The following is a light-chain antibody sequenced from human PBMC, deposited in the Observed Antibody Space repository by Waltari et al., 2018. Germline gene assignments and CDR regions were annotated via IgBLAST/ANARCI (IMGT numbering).Light chain of an antibody. Sequence: QSALTQPASVSGSPGQSITISCTGTTGDAWTYNLVSWYQQHPGKAPKFIIFEGTKRPSGVSNRFFASKSGNTASLTISGLQADDEADYHCCSYVSNTYVFGTGTKVTVL. CDR1: TGDAWTYNL. J-gene: IGLJ1*01. CDR2: EGT. V-gene: IGLV2-23*01. CDR3: CSYVSNTYV.